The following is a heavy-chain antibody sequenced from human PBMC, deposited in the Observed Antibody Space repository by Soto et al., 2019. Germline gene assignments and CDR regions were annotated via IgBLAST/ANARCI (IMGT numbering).Heavy chain of an antibody. CDR3: ATVHYGMDV. CDR2: IYYSGST. CDR1: GGSISSYY. V-gene: IGHV4-59*01. J-gene: IGHJ6*02. Sequence: PSETLSLTCTVSGGSISSYYWSWIRQPPGKGLEWIGYIYYSGSTNYNPSLKSRVTISVDTSKNQFSLKLSSVTAADTAVYYCATVHYGMDVWGQGTTVTVSS.